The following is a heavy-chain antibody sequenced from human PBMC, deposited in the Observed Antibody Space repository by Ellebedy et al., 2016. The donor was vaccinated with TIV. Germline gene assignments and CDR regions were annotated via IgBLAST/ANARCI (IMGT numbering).Heavy chain of an antibody. Sequence: GESLKISCAASGFTFSNAWMSWVRQAPGKGLEWVSYISSSGSTIYYADSVKGRFTISRDNAKNSLYLQMNSLRAEDTAVYYCARGGDYGDYWGQGTLVTVSS. J-gene: IGHJ4*02. CDR2: ISSSGSTI. V-gene: IGHV3-11*04. CDR1: GFTFSNAW. CDR3: ARGGDYGDY.